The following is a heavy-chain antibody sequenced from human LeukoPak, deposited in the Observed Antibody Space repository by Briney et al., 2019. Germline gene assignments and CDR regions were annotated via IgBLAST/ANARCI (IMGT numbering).Heavy chain of an antibody. CDR3: ARNLNGDPFDY. V-gene: IGHV3-9*01. CDR2: ISWNSGSI. J-gene: IGHJ4*02. CDR1: GGTIDGYA. Sequence: PGGSLRLSCAASGGTIDGYAMHWVRQAPGKGLEWVSGISWNSGSIGYADSVKGRFTISRDNAKNSLYLQMNSLRAEDTAVYYCARNLNGDPFDYWGQGTLVTVSS.